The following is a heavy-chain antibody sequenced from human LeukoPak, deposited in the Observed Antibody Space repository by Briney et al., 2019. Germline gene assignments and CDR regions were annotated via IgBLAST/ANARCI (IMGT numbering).Heavy chain of an antibody. V-gene: IGHV3-7*01. CDR3: ARDGPFGGSSWYYFDY. CDR2: INQDGSEK. J-gene: IGHJ4*02. Sequence: GGSLRLSCAASGFTFSSYWMSWVRQAPGKGLEWVANINQDGSEKYYVDSVKGRLTISRDNATNSLYLQMTSLRAEATAVYYCARDGPFGGSSWYYFDYWGQGTLVTVSS. D-gene: IGHD6-13*01. CDR1: GFTFSSYW.